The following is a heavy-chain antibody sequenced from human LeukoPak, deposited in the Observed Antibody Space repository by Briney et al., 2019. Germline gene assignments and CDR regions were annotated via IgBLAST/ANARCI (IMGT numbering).Heavy chain of an antibody. CDR2: ISGSGGST. J-gene: IGHJ4*02. V-gene: IGHV3-23*01. Sequence: GSLILSCAASGFTFSSYAMSWVRQAPGKGLEWVSAISGSGGSTYYADSVKGRFTISRDNSKNTLYLQMNSLRAEDTAVYYCARGGLYYYDSSGYQGGWGQGTLVTVSS. CDR3: ARGGLYYYDSSGYQGG. CDR1: GFTFSSYA. D-gene: IGHD3-22*01.